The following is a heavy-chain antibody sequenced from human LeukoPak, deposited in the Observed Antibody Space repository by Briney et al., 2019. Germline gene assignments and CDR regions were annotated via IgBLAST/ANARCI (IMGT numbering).Heavy chain of an antibody. D-gene: IGHD2-21*02. CDR1: GGSFSGYC. CDR2: INRSGST. Sequence: SETLSLTCTVYGGSFSGYCWSWIRQPPGKGLERVGEINRSGSTNYNPSLKSRVTISVDTSKNQFSLKLTSMTAADTAVYYCTRGKPETVFDSWGQGTLVTVSS. V-gene: IGHV4-34*01. CDR3: TRGKPETVFDS. J-gene: IGHJ4*02.